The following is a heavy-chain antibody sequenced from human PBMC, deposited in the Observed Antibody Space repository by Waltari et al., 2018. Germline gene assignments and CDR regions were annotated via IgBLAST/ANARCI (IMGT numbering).Heavy chain of an antibody. D-gene: IGHD3-10*01. J-gene: IGHJ6*02. V-gene: IGHV4-39*01. CDR1: GGSISSSSYY. CDR2: IYYSGST. CDR3: ARPLWFGEEYYYYYYGMDV. Sequence: QLQLQESGPGLVKPSETLSLTCTVSGGSISSSSYYWGWIRQPPGQGLEWIGSIYYSGSTSYTPPLKSRVTISVDTSKNQFSLKLSSVTAADTAVYYCARPLWFGEEYYYYYYGMDVWGQGTTVTVSS.